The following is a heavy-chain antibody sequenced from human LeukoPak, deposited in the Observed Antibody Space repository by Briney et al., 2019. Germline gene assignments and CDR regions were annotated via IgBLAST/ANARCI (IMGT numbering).Heavy chain of an antibody. CDR2: IIPVFGTA. D-gene: IGHD6-19*01. CDR3: ARAVPGGYSSGWYGGAFDY. Sequence: PGASVKVSCKASGGTFSSYAISWVRQAPGQGLEWMGGIIPVFGTANYAQKFQGRVTITADKSTSTAYMELSSLRSEDTAVYYCARAVPGGYSSGWYGGAFDYWGQGTLVTVSS. CDR1: GGTFSSYA. J-gene: IGHJ4*02. V-gene: IGHV1-69*06.